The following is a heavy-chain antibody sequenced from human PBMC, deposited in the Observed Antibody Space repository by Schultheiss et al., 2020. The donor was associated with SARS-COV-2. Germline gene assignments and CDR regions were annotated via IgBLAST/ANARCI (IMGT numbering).Heavy chain of an antibody. J-gene: IGHJ6*02. V-gene: IGHV4-38-2*02. Sequence: SETLSLTCTVSGYSISSGYYWGWIRQPPGKGLEWIGYIYYSGSTNYNPSLKSRVTISVDTSKNQFSLKLSSVTAVDTAVYYCAREDYNNFAMDVWGQGTTVTVSS. CDR2: IYYSGST. CDR3: AREDYNNFAMDV. D-gene: IGHD4-11*01. CDR1: GYSISSGYY.